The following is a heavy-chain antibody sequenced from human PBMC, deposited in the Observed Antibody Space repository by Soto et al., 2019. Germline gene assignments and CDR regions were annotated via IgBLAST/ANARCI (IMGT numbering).Heavy chain of an antibody. CDR1: GGSISSSSYY. CDR3: ATQEVGGTYVYTFDP. J-gene: IGHJ5*02. CDR2: IYCSGST. V-gene: IGHV4-39*02. Sequence: QLQLQESGPGLVKPSETLSLTCTVSGGSISSSSYYWGWIRQPPGKGLEWIGSIYCSGSTYYNPSLKSRFTISVDTSKNHFSLKLSSVTAADTAVYYCATQEVGGTYVYTFDPWGQGTLVTVSS. D-gene: IGHD1-26*01.